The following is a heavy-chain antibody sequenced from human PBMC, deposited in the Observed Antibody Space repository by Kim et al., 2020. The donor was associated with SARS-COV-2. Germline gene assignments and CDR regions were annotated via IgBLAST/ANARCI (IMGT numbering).Heavy chain of an antibody. D-gene: IGHD1-26*01. J-gene: IGHJ6*02. V-gene: IGHV1-18*01. CDR3: ARDSVYRVDYYGMDV. Sequence: QKLQGRVTMTTDTSTSTAYMELRSLRSDDTAVYYCARDSVYRVDYYGMDVWGQGTTVTVSS.